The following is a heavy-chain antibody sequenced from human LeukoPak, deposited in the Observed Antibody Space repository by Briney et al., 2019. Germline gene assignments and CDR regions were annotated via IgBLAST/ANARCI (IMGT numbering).Heavy chain of an antibody. D-gene: IGHD6-6*01. CDR3: TRAHQFSSSLETDY. CDR1: GFTFSSYS. CDR2: ISSSSSYI. J-gene: IGHJ4*02. Sequence: PGGSLRLSCAASGFTFSSYSMNWVRQAPGKGLEWVSSISSSSSYIYYADSVKGRFTISRDNAKNTLYLQMNSLRAEDTAVYYCTRAHQFSSSLETDYWGQGTLVTVSS. V-gene: IGHV3-21*01.